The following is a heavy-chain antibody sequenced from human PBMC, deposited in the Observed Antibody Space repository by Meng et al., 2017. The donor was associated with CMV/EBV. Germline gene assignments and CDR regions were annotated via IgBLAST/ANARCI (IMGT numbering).Heavy chain of an antibody. V-gene: IGHV4-59*01. J-gene: IGHJ6*02. CDR3: ARARSGWYNGQNYYYYGMDV. Sequence: SETLSLTCTVSGGSISSYYWSWIRQPPGKGLEWIGYIYYSGSTNYNPSLKSRVTISVDTSKNQFSLKLSSVTAADTAVYYCARARSGWYNGQNYYYYGMDVWGQGTTVTSP. CDR1: GGSISSYY. D-gene: IGHD6-19*01. CDR2: IYYSGST.